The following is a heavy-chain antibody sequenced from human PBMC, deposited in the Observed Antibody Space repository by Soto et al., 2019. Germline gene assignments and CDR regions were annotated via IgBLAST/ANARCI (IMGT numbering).Heavy chain of an antibody. CDR3: ARTGYCSSTSCYADGNWFDP. CDR2: INHSGST. V-gene: IGHV4-34*01. D-gene: IGHD2-2*01. CDR1: GGSFSGYY. Sequence: SETLSLTCAVYGGSFSGYYWSWIRQPPGKGLEWIGEINHSGSTNYNPSLKSRVTISVDTSKNQFSLKLSSVTAADTTVYYCARTGYCSSTSCYADGNWFDPWGQGTLVTVSS. J-gene: IGHJ5*02.